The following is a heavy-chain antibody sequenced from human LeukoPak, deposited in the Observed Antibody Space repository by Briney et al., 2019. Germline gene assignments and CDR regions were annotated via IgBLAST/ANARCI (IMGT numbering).Heavy chain of an antibody. J-gene: IGHJ2*01. CDR3: ARARGYFDL. CDR1: GDIISSSNAA. V-gene: IGHV6-1*01. CDR2: TFYRSKWYN. Sequence: LSQTLSLTCAISGDIISSSNAAWDWIRQSPSRGLEWLGRTFYRSKWYNDYAVSVKSRISINPDTSKNQFSLQLNSVTPEDTAVYYCARARGYFDLWGRGTLVTVSS.